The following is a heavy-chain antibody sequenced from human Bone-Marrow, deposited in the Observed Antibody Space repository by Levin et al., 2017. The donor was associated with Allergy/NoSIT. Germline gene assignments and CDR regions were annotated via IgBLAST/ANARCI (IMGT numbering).Heavy chain of an antibody. D-gene: IGHD6-13*01. CDR1: GFSLSTSGMS. CDR3: AHRHYGHNSNWGMVH. J-gene: IGHJ4*02. Sequence: KWSGPTLVKPTQTLTLTCTFSGFSLSTSGMSVGWVRQPPGKALEWLALIYWDDDKRFSPSLNSRLSITKDTSKNQVVLTMTNMDPVDTATYYCAHRHYGHNSNWGMVHWGQGFLVTVSS. V-gene: IGHV2-5*02. CDR2: IYWDDDK.